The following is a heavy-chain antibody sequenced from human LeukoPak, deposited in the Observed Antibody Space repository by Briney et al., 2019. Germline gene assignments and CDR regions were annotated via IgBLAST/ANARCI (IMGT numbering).Heavy chain of an antibody. D-gene: IGHD3-3*01. CDR1: GYTFTRYD. CDR3: ARDGGIHDFWSGYYIGYWFDS. J-gene: IGHJ5*01. V-gene: IGHV1-8*01. CDR2: MNPDSGNT. Sequence: ASVKVSCKASGYTFTRYDINWVRQATGQGLEWMGWMNPDSGNTGYGQKFQGRVIMTRDTSTSTAYMELSSLRSEDTAVYYCARDGGIHDFWSGYYIGYWFDSWGQGTLVTVSS.